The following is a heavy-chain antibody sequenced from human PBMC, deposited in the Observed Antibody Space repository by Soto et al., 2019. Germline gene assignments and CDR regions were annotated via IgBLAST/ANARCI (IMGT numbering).Heavy chain of an antibody. CDR3: ARAWPFVESYGSGVMDV. CDR1: GGSISSSNW. CDR2: IYHSGGT. J-gene: IGHJ6*02. V-gene: IGHV4-4*02. Sequence: QVQLQESGPGLVKPSGTLSVTCAVSGGSISSSNWWNWVRQPPGKGLEWIGEIYHSGGTNYNPSLRSRVTIYLDKSKNQCSLRVMSVTAGVTAAYYCARAWPFVESYGSGVMDVWGQGTTVTVSS. D-gene: IGHD3-10*01.